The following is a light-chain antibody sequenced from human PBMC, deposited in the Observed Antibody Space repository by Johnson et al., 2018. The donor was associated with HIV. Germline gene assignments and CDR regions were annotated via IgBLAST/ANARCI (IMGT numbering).Light chain of an antibody. Sequence: QAVLTQPPSMSAAPVQRVTISCSGSSSNIGNNYVSWYQQVPGAAPKLLIYDNNRRPSGIPDRFSGSNSGTSATLGITGLPTGDEADYSCGTWDRSLSALYVFGTGTKVTVL. CDR1: SSNIGNNY. V-gene: IGLV1-51*01. CDR2: DNN. CDR3: GTWDRSLSALYV. J-gene: IGLJ1*01.